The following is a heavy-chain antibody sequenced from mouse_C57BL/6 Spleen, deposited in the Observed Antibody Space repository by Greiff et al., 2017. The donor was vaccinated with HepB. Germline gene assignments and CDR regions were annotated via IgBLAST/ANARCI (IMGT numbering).Heavy chain of an antibody. J-gene: IGHJ2*01. V-gene: IGHV1-26*01. CDR1: GYTFTDYY. D-gene: IGHD1-1*02. Sequence: VQLQQSGPELVKPGASVKISCKASGYTFTDYYMNWVKQSHGKSLEWIGDINPNNGGTSYNQKFKGKATLTVDKSSSTAYMELRSLTSEDSAVYYCARWYTQDYWGQGTTLTVSS. CDR2: INPNNGGT. CDR3: ARWYTQDY.